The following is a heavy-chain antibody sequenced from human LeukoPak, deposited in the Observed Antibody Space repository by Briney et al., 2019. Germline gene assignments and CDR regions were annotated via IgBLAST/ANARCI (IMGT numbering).Heavy chain of an antibody. Sequence: PGGSLRLSCAASGFPLSNYWMHWVRQAPGKGLVWVSHIKSDGTSTSYADSVKGRFTISRDNSKNTLYLQMNSLRAEDTAVYYCAKEGTPGYYFDYWGQGTLVTVSS. D-gene: IGHD3-10*01. CDR1: GFPLSNYW. V-gene: IGHV3-74*01. CDR3: AKEGTPGYYFDY. CDR2: IKSDGTST. J-gene: IGHJ4*02.